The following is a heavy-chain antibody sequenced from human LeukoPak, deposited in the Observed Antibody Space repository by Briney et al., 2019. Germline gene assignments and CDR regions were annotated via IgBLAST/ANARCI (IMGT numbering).Heavy chain of an antibody. CDR2: IYYSGST. CDR3: ARGSYSVDY. V-gene: IGHV4-59*01. CDR1: GGSISSYY. Sequence: SETLSLTCTVSGGSISSYYWSWIRQPPGKGLEWIGYIYYSGSTNCNPSLKSRVTISVDRSKNQFSLKLSSVTAADTAVYYCARGSYSVDYWGQGTLVTVSS. D-gene: IGHD1-26*01. J-gene: IGHJ4*02.